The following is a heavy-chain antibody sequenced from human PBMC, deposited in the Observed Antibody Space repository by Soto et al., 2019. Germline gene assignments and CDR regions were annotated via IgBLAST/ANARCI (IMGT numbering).Heavy chain of an antibody. CDR2: IHYSGNT. CDR1: GDSISPYY. Sequence: SETLSLTCTVSGDSISPYYWSWIRQPPGKGLEWIGYIHYSGNTKYSPSLESRVTISLDTSKNQFSLKLTSVTAADTAVYFCARELESYDTNGYSLDAFDIWG. CDR3: ARELESYDTNGYSLDAFDI. D-gene: IGHD3-22*01. V-gene: IGHV4-59*01. J-gene: IGHJ3*02.